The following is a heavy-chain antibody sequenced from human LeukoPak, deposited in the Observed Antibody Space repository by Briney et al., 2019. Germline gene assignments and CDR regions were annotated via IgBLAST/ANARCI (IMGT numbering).Heavy chain of an antibody. J-gene: IGHJ4*02. CDR2: ISGSGGSR. CDR3: AKGAVWIGESFDY. V-gene: IGHV3-23*01. Sequence: GGSLRLSCAASGFTFSSYAMSWVRQAPGKGLEWVSAISGSGGSRYYADSVKGRFTILRDNSKNTLYLQMNSLRAEDTAVYYCAKGAVWIGESFDYWGQGTLVTVSS. D-gene: IGHD3-10*01. CDR1: GFTFSSYA.